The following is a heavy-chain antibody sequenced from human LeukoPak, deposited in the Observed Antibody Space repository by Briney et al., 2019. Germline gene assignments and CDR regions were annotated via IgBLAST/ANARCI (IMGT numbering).Heavy chain of an antibody. CDR1: GGTFSSYA. Sequence: ASVKVSCKASGGTFSSYAINWVRQAPGQGLEWMGGIIPIFGTANYAQKFQGRVTITADESTSTAYMELSSLRSEDTAVYYCAGSRSIAARRYYYYYYMDVWGKGTTVTVSS. D-gene: IGHD6-6*01. CDR2: IIPIFGTA. J-gene: IGHJ6*03. V-gene: IGHV1-69*13. CDR3: AGSRSIAARRYYYYYYMDV.